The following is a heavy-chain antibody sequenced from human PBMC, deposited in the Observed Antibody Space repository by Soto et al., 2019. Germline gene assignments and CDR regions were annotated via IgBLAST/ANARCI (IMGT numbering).Heavy chain of an antibody. CDR2: ISFDETIK. CDR1: GFTFRSYG. CDR3: AKDLSYGYVDY. V-gene: IGHV3-30*18. D-gene: IGHD5-18*01. Sequence: GGSLRLSCAASGFTFRSYGIHWVRQAPGKGLECVAFISFDETIKYYADSVKGRFTISRDISKNTLYLQMSSLRAEDTALYYCAKDLSYGYVDYWGQGTLVTVSS. J-gene: IGHJ4*02.